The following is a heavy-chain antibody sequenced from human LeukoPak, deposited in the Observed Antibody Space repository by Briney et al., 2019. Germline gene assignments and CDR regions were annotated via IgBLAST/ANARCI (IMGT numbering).Heavy chain of an antibody. CDR3: TKDWYPGTTVTTTHWFDP. CDR2: ISGCGCIT. Sequence: GGSLRLSCAASGFTFSSYAMNWVRQAPGKGLEGVSFISGCGCITYYADSVKGRFTISRDNAKNTLYLQMNSLRAEDTAVYYCTKDWYPGTTVTTTHWFDPWGQGTLVTVSS. J-gene: IGHJ5*02. V-gene: IGHV3-23*01. D-gene: IGHD4-17*01. CDR1: GFTFSSYA.